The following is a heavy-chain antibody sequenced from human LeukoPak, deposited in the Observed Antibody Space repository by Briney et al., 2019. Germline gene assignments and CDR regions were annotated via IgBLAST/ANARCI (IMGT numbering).Heavy chain of an antibody. D-gene: IGHD6-13*01. CDR1: GGSISSYY. CDR3: AREDNSWDAFDY. J-gene: IGHJ4*02. V-gene: IGHV4-59*01. CDR2: ICYSGST. Sequence: SETLSLTCTVSGGSISSYYWSWIRQPPGKGLEWIGYICYSGSTNYNPSLKSRVTISVDTSKNQFSLKLSSVTAADTAVYYCAREDNSWDAFDYWGQGTLVTVSS.